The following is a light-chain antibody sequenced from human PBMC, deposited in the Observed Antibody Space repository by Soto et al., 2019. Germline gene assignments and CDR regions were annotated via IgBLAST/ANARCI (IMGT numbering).Light chain of an antibody. CDR1: QSISSW. Sequence: DIQMTQSPSTLSASVGDRVTITCRASQSISSWLAWYQQKPGKAPKLLIYKASSLESVVPSRFSGSGSGTEFTLTISSLQPDDFATYYCQQYNSYWTFGQGTKVEMK. V-gene: IGKV1-5*03. J-gene: IGKJ1*01. CDR2: KAS. CDR3: QQYNSYWT.